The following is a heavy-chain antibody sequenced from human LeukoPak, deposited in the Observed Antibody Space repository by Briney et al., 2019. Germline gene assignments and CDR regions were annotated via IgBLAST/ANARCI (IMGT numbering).Heavy chain of an antibody. CDR1: GFTFSTYW. CDR2: IKQDGSEK. D-gene: IGHD3-22*01. CDR3: ARVWDSSGSDFDY. Sequence: GGSLRLSCAASGFTFSTYWMTWVRQAPGKGLEWVANIKQDGSEKYFVDSVKGRFSISRDNAKNSLYLQMNSLRAEDTAVYYCARVWDSSGSDFDYWGQGTLVTVSS. V-gene: IGHV3-7*01. J-gene: IGHJ4*02.